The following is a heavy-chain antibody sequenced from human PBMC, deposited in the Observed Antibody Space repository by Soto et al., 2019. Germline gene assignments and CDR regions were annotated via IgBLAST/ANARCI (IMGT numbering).Heavy chain of an antibody. J-gene: IGHJ3*01. CDR2: ILPFFGTA. CDR1: GGSFSREA. CDR3: ARGHEFGGNSDAFEV. Sequence: QVQLVQSGAEVKKPGSSVKVSCKASGGSFSREAINWVRQAPGQGPEWMGGILPFFGTADYAQKFQGRVTITADVYTTTAYMELSSVTFEDTAVYYCARGHEFGGNSDAFEVWGQGTKVTVSS. V-gene: IGHV1-69*12. D-gene: IGHD2-15*01.